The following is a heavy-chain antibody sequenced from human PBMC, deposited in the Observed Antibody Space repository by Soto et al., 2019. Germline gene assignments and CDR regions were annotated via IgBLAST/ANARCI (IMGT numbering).Heavy chain of an antibody. D-gene: IGHD3-22*01. CDR2: IIPILGIA. V-gene: IGHV1-69*02. CDR1: GGTFSSYT. Sequence: QVQLVQSGAEVKKPGSSVKVSCKASGGTFSSYTISWVRQAPGQGLEWMGRIIPILGIANYAQKFQGRVTITADKSTSTAYMELSSLRSEDTAVYYCARSARDYYNSSGYPQYYFDYWGQGTLVTVSS. CDR3: ARSARDYYNSSGYPQYYFDY. J-gene: IGHJ4*02.